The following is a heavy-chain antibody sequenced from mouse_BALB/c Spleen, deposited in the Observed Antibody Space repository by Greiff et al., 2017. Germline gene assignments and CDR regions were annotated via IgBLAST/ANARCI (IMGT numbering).Heavy chain of an antibody. CDR3: AREVPYYGSSYDY. D-gene: IGHD1-1*01. J-gene: IGHJ2*01. CDR2: INPYYGST. V-gene: IGHV1-39*01. CDR1: GYSFTDYI. Sequence: VQLQQTGPELVKPGASVKISCKASGYSFTDYIMLWVKQSHGKSLEWIGNINPYYGSTSYNLKFKGKATLTVDKSSSTAYMQLNSLTSEDSAVYYCAREVPYYGSSYDYWGQGTTLTVSS.